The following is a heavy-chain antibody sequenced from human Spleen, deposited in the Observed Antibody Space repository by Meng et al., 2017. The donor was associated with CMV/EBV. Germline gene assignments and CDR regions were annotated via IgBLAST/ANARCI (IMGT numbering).Heavy chain of an antibody. V-gene: IGHV1-2*02. Sequence: ASFKASGYIFSACYLHWVRQAPGQGLEWMGWINPNGGATVYEHNFQGRVTLTTDTSISTAYMELSSLRSDDTAVYYCARQTSVTIDYWGQGTLVTVSS. D-gene: IGHD4-17*01. J-gene: IGHJ4*02. CDR3: ARQTSVTIDY. CDR2: INPNGGAT. CDR1: GYIFSACY.